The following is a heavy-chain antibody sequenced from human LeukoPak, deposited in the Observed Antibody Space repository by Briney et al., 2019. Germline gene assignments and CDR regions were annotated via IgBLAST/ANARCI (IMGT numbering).Heavy chain of an antibody. CDR3: ARDWGFDAFDI. V-gene: IGHV3-7*01. CDR1: GFRFSRNW. J-gene: IGHJ3*02. CDR2: IKHDGSEK. D-gene: IGHD7-27*01. Sequence: GGSLRLSCAASGFRFSRNWMSWVGQAPGKGLESVANIKHDGSEKYYVDSVKGRFTISRDNAKNSLYLQMNSLRAEDTAVYYCARDWGFDAFDIWGQGTMVTVSS.